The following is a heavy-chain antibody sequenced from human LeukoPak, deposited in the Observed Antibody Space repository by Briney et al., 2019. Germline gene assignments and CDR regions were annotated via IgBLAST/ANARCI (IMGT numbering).Heavy chain of an antibody. Sequence: ASVKVSCKASGYTFTNYDINWVRQAPGQGLEWVAWMNPNSGNTGYAQKFQGRVTLTRNTAISTAYMELRSLRSEDTAVYYCVRWQGPERDYWGQGTLVTVSA. J-gene: IGHJ4*02. D-gene: IGHD1-1*01. CDR2: MNPNSGNT. CDR3: VRWQGPERDY. V-gene: IGHV1-8*01. CDR1: GYTFTNYD.